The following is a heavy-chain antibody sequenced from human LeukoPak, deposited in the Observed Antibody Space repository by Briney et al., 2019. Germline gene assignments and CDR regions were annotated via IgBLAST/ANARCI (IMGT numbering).Heavy chain of an antibody. V-gene: IGHV1-69*05. CDR3: ARAELYSSSWYNY. D-gene: IGHD6-13*01. CDR2: IIPVFGTA. Sequence: SVKVSCKASGGTFSSYAISWVRQAPGQGLEWMGRIIPVFGTANYAQKFQGRVTITTDESTSTAYMELSSLRSEDTAVYYCARAELYSSSWYNYWGQGTLVTVSS. J-gene: IGHJ4*02. CDR1: GGTFSSYA.